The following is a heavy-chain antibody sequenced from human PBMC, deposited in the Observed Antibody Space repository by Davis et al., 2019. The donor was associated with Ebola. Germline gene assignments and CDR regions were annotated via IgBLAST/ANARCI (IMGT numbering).Heavy chain of an antibody. V-gene: IGHV3-23*01. J-gene: IGHJ6*04. CDR2: ISGSGGST. CDR1: GFTFSSYA. Sequence: GESLKISCAASGFTFSSYAMSWVRQAPGKGLEWVSAISGSGGSTYYADSVKGRFTISRDNSKNTLYLQMNSLRVEDTAVYYCAKSGLSFGVVKYHYGMDVWGKGATVTVSS. D-gene: IGHD3-3*01. CDR3: AKSGLSFGVVKYHYGMDV.